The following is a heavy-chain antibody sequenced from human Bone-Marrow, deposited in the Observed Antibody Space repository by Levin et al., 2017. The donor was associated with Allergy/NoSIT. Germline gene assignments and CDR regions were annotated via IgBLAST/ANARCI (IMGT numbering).Heavy chain of an antibody. CDR3: VNNLGRAIDI. Sequence: SGPTLVKPTQTLTLTCTFSGLSLTTSEEGVGWVRQPPGETLEWLALIHGDGDQRYSPSLKNRLTITRDSSKKQVILTMANMDPVDTATYYGVNNLGRAIDIWGQGTMVIVSS. J-gene: IGHJ3*02. CDR2: IHGDGDQ. D-gene: IGHD3-16*01. CDR1: GLSLTTSEEG. V-gene: IGHV2-5*02.